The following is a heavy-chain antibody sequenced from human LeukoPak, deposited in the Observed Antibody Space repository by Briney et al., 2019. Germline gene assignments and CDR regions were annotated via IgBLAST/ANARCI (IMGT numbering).Heavy chain of an antibody. CDR3: AKDRGSGWYVDY. CDR2: IWYDGTNK. D-gene: IGHD6-19*01. J-gene: IGHJ4*02. CDR1: GFTFSSYG. Sequence: PGGSLRLSCAASGFTFSSYGMHWVRQTPGKGLEWVAVIWYDGTNKYYADSVKGRLTISRDNSKNTMYLQMNSLRAEDTAVYYCAKDRGSGWYVDYWGQGTLVTVSS. V-gene: IGHV3-30*02.